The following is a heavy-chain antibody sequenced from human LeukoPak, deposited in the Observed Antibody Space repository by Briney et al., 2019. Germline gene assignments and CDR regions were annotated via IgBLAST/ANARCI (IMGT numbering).Heavy chain of an antibody. CDR1: GFTVSSNY. CDR3: AITPGYYDSSANYYPFDY. J-gene: IGHJ4*02. CDR2: IYSGGST. V-gene: IGHV3-53*01. D-gene: IGHD3-22*01. Sequence: GGSLRLSCAASGFTVSSNYMSWVRQAPGKGLEWVSDIYSGGSTYYADSVKGRFTISRDNSKNTLYLQMNSLRAEDTAVYYCAITPGYYDSSANYYPFDYWGQGTLVTVSS.